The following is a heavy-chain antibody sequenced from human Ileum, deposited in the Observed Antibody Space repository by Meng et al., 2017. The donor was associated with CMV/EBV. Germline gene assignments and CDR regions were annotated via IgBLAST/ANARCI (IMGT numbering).Heavy chain of an antibody. V-gene: IGHV4-39*07. J-gene: IGHJ4*02. CDR3: ARDPSGMGGFDF. CDR2: VYYSGTT. Sequence: SVSGDFISGTSYYWGWIRQPPGKGLESIGIVYYSGTTFFTPSLESRVTISVDTSKNQFSLKLTSVTAADTAVYYCARDPSGMGGFDFWGQGALVTVSS. CDR1: GDFISGTSYY.